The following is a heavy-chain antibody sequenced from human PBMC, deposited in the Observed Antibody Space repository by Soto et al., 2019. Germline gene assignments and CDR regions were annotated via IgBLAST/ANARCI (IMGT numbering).Heavy chain of an antibody. CDR1: GFTFSSYS. J-gene: IGHJ6*02. Sequence: PGGSLRLSCAASGFTFSSYSVNWVRQAPGKGLEWVSSISSSSNYIYYADSVKGRFTVSRDNAKNSLYLQMNSLRAEDTAVYYCARGGWDIVVVVAATPYYYYGMDAWGQGTTVTVSS. V-gene: IGHV3-21*01. CDR2: ISSSSNYI. D-gene: IGHD2-15*01. CDR3: ARGGWDIVVVVAATPYYYYGMDA.